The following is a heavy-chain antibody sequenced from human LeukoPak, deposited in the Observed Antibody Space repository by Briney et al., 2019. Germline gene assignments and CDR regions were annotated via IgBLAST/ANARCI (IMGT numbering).Heavy chain of an antibody. D-gene: IGHD3-3*01. CDR3: ARQLRSLERLPET. CDR1: GYSMSDSPYD. Sequence: SETLSLTRTVAGYSMSDSPYDWTWIRQPPGKGLEWIGNIYYSGHTYYNPSLKNRVTMSVDTCKNQFSLNLSSVIAADTPVESCARQLRSLERLPETWGQGTLVTVSS. V-gene: IGHV4-39*01. J-gene: IGHJ5*02. CDR2: IYYSGHT.